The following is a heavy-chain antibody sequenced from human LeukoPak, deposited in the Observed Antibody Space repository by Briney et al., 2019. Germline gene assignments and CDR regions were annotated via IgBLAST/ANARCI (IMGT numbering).Heavy chain of an antibody. J-gene: IGHJ3*02. V-gene: IGHV3-7*01. CDR3: ARDRGYDYVWGSYRYTGAFDI. Sequence: PGGSLRLSCAASGFTFSSYWMSWVRQAPGKGLERVAHIKQDGSEKYYVDSVKGRFTISRDNAKNSLYLQMNSLRAEDTAVYYCARDRGYDYVWGSYRYTGAFDIWGQGTMVTVSS. CDR2: IKQDGSEK. D-gene: IGHD3-16*02. CDR1: GFTFSSYW.